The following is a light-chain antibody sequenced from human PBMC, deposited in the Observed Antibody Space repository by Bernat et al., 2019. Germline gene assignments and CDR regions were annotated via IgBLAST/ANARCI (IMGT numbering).Light chain of an antibody. CDR1: SSDVGGYNY. CDR2: DVT. J-gene: IGLJ3*02. V-gene: IGLV2-11*01. CDR3: CSYAGSGWV. Sequence: QSALTQPRSVSGSPGQSVTISCTGTSSDVGGYNYVSWYQQYPGKAPKLMIYDVTKRPSGVPDRFSGSKSGNTASLTISGLQAEDEADYYCCSYAGSGWVFGGGTKLTVL.